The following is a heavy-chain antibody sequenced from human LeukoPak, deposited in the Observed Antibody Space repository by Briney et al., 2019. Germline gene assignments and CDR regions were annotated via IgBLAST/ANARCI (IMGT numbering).Heavy chain of an antibody. D-gene: IGHD2-15*01. V-gene: IGHV4-4*07. CDR1: GGSISDYF. CDR2: DSATGST. Sequence: PSETLSLTCTISGGSISDYFWTWVRQPAGKGLEWIGRDSATGSTNYNPSLKSRVTMSVDTSKNQFSLKLNSVTAADTAVYYCLRDQDCSGGDCQVCWGQGTLVTVSS. J-gene: IGHJ4*02. CDR3: LRDQDCSGGDCQVC.